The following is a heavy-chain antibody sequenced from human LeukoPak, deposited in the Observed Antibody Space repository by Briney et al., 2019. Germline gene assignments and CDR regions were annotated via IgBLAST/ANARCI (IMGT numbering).Heavy chain of an antibody. D-gene: IGHD2-8*02. V-gene: IGHV1-69*04. CDR1: GDTFSRHD. Sequence: SVKVSCKASGDTFSRHDVSWVRQVPGHGLEWMGRIIPLLGTANYAQKFQGRVTITADTSTSTVYMDLTGLRSDDTAVYYCVRRIYRTGGVTCYDGWFDPWGQGTLGSVSS. J-gene: IGHJ5*02. CDR3: VRRIYRTGGVTCYDGWFDP. CDR2: IIPLLGTA.